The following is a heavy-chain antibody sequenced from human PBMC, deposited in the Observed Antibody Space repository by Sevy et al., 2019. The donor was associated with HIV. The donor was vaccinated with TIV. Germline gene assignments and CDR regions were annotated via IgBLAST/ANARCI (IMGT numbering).Heavy chain of an antibody. J-gene: IGHJ6*03. CDR1: GYTFTSYG. D-gene: IGHD3-3*01. CDR3: ASDRQIVGVVGDYYYYMDV. V-gene: IGHV1-18*04. Sequence: ASVKVSCKASGYTFTSYGISWVRQAPGQGLEWMGWISAYNGNTNYAQKLQGRVTMTTDTSTSTAYMELRSLRSDDTAVYYCASDRQIVGVVGDYYYYMDVWGKGTTVTVSS. CDR2: ISAYNGNT.